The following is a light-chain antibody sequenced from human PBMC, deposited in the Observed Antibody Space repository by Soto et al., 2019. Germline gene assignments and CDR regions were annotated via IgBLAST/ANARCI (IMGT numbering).Light chain of an antibody. J-gene: IGKJ4*01. CDR3: QQYATYPLS. V-gene: IGKV1-16*01. CDR1: QDINRY. CDR2: GAF. Sequence: DIQMTQSPSSLSASVGDRVIITCRASQDINRYLAWFQQKPGKAPKSLIYGAFILQGGVPSRFSGSGSGIDFTLTINSLQPEDFATYFCQQYATYPLSFGGGPSVDIK.